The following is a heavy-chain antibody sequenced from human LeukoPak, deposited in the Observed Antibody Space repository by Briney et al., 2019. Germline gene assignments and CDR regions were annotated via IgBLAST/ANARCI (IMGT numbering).Heavy chain of an antibody. J-gene: IGHJ4*02. V-gene: IGHV5-51*01. CDR1: GYSFTSYW. CDR2: IYPGDSDT. CDR3: ARQNVVIVATPMNFDY. D-gene: IGHD5-12*01. Sequence: GESLNISCKGSGYSFTSYWIGWVRQMPGKGLEWMGIIYPGDSDTRYSPSFQGQVTISADKSISTAYLQWSSLKASDTAMYYCARQNVVIVATPMNFDYWGQGTLVTVSS.